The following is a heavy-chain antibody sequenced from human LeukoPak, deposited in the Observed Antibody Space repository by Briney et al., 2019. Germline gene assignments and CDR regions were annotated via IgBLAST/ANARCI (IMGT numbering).Heavy chain of an antibody. J-gene: IGHJ6*02. CDR2: MYYNGSSK. V-gene: IGHV3-30-3*01. CDR3: ARELCPGSGHRGGYYYGMDV. CDR1: GFTFSGYH. D-gene: IGHD2-15*01. Sequence: GGSLSLFCAAPGFTFSGYHRLGFGRTPARGLEGLALMYYNGSSKNYADSVKGRFTITRDNSKNTLFLQMNSLKAEDTAVYYCARELCPGSGHRGGYYYGMDVWGRGTTVTVSS.